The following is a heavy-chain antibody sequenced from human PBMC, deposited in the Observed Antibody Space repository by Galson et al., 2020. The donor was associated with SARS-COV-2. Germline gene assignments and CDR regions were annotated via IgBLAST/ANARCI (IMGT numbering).Heavy chain of an antibody. J-gene: IGHJ6*02. CDR3: ARIQLWLNYYYYYGMDV. V-gene: IGHV4-34*01. CDR2: ITHNGIT. Sequence: SETLSLTCAVYGGSFSGYYWSWIRQSPGRGLEWIGDITHNGITNYNPSLKSRVTMSVDTWKNQFSLKLTSVTTADTAVYYCARIQLWLNYYYYYGMDVWGQGTTVTVSS. D-gene: IGHD5-18*01. CDR1: GGSFSGYY.